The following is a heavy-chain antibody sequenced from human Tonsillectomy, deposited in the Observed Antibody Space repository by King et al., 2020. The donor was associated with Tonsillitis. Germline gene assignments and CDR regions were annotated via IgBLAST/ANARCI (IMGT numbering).Heavy chain of an antibody. D-gene: IGHD1-26*01. J-gene: IGHJ4*02. V-gene: IGHV3-7*01. CDR3: ARDLYSGSYYDDY. Sequence: EVQLVESGGNLVQPGGSLRLSCVASGFTLSSYWMSWVRQAPGKGLEWVANIKQDGSQKNYVDSVKGRFTISRDDAKNSLYLQMNSLRVEDTALYYCARDLYSGSYYDDYWGQGTLVTVSS. CDR2: IKQDGSQK. CDR1: GFTLSSYW.